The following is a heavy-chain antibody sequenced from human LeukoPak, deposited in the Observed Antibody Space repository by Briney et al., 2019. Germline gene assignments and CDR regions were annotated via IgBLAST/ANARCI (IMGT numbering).Heavy chain of an antibody. CDR1: GGSFSGYY. J-gene: IGHJ4*02. D-gene: IGHD4-23*01. Sequence: SETLSLTCAVYGGSFSGYYWSWIRQPPGKGLEWIGEINHSGSTNYNPSLKSRVTISVDTSKNQFSLKLSSVTAADTAVYYRARGTMTTVAFDYWGQGTLVTVSS. V-gene: IGHV4-34*01. CDR2: INHSGST. CDR3: ARGTMTTVAFDY.